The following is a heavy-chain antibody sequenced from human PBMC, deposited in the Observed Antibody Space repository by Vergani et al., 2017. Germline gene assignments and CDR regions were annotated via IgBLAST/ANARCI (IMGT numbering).Heavy chain of an antibody. CDR3: ATKSCGTPGCQMVYMGE. CDR1: GFTSSYYG. CDR2: ISYDGTQK. D-gene: IGHD2-8*01. Sequence: QVHLVESGGGVVQPGRSLRLSCVVSGFTSSYYGMHWVRQAPGKGLEWVAVISYDGTQKYYADSVKGRFTISRDNSKSTLYLQMNSLRTEDTAVYYCATKSCGTPGCQMVYMGEWGKGTLVTVSS. J-gene: IGHJ1*01. V-gene: IGHV3-30*03.